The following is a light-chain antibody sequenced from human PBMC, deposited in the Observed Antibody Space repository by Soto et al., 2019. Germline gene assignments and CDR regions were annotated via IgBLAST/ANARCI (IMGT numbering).Light chain of an antibody. V-gene: IGKV3-20*01. CDR1: LSVSSGY. J-gene: IGKJ1*01. CDR2: GAS. CDR3: QHYGNSPT. Sequence: EIVLTQSPGTLSLSPGDGATLSCRASLSVSSGYLAWYQQKPGQAPRLLIYGASRRATGIPDRFSGSGSGTDFTLSISRLEPEDFAVYWCQHYGNSPTFGQGTKVDI.